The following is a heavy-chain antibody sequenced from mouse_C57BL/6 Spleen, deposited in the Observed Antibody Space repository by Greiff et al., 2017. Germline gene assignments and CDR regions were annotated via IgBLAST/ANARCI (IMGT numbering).Heavy chain of an antibody. V-gene: IGHV1-59*01. J-gene: IGHJ2*01. Sequence: VKLQQSGAELVRPGTSVKLSCKASGYTFTRSWMHWVKQRPGQGLEWIGVLDPSDSYTNYNQKFKGKATLTVDTSSSHAYMQLSNLTSEDSAVYYCAREGSSHYFDYWGKGGTLTGAS. CDR1: GYTFTRSW. D-gene: IGHD1-1*01. CDR3: AREGSSHYFDY. CDR2: LDPSDSYT.